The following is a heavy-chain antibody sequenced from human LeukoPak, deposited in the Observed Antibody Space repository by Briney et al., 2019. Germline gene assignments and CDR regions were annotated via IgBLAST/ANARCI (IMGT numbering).Heavy chain of an antibody. Sequence: ASVKVSCKASGGTFSSYAISWVRQAPGQGLEWMGGIIPIFGTANYAQKFQGRVTITADESTSTAYMELSSLRSEDTAVYYCARDLHSGSYDLGYWGQGTLVTVSS. V-gene: IGHV1-69*13. CDR3: ARDLHSGSYDLGY. CDR2: IIPIFGTA. D-gene: IGHD1-26*01. J-gene: IGHJ4*02. CDR1: GGTFSSYA.